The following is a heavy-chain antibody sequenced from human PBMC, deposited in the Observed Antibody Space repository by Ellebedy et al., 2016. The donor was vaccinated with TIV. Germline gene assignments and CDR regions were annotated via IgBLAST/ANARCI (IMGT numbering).Heavy chain of an antibody. Sequence: GESLKISXAASGFTFSDYYMSWIRQAPGKGLEWVSYISSSSSYTNYADSVKGRFTISRDNAKNSLYLQMNSLRAEDTAVYYCAKGLVVAATDGMDAWGQGTTVTVSS. CDR1: GFTFSDYY. V-gene: IGHV3-11*06. D-gene: IGHD2-15*01. J-gene: IGHJ6*02. CDR2: ISSSSSYT. CDR3: AKGLVVAATDGMDA.